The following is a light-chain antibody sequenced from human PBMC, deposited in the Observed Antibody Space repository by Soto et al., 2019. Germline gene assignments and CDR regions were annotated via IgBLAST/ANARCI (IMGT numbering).Light chain of an antibody. V-gene: IGKV3-20*01. Sequence: ALTQSPATLSSSPGERATLSCRASQSVSSNYLAWYQQKPGQAPRLLIYGASSRATGIPDRFSGSGSGTDFTLTINRLEPEDFAMYYCQRYDSFRTFGQGTKVDIK. J-gene: IGKJ1*01. CDR2: GAS. CDR3: QRYDSFRT. CDR1: QSVSSNY.